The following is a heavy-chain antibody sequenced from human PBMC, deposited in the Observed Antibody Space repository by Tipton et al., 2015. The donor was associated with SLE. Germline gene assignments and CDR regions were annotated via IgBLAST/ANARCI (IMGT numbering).Heavy chain of an antibody. V-gene: IGHV3-23*01. D-gene: IGHD1-26*01. CDR3: ARGALYSESYFDY. CDR2: ISGSGGSP. J-gene: IGHJ4*02. Sequence: SLRLSCAASGFTFSSCAMNWVRQAPGKGLEWVSTISGSGGSPYYADSVKGRFTISRDNSKNTLYLQMSSLRAEDTALYYCARGALYSESYFDYWGQGTLVTVSS. CDR1: GFTFSSCA.